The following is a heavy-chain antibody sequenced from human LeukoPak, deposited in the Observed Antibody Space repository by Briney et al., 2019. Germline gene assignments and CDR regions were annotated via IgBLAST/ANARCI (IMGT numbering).Heavy chain of an antibody. D-gene: IGHD3-3*01. CDR3: ARDQSYDFWSDYYYYMDV. CDR2: IYSGGST. CDR1: GFTFGDYA. Sequence: GGSLRLSCTASGFTFGDYAMSWVRQAPGKGLEWVSAIYSGGSTYYADSVKGRFTISRDNSKNTLYLQMSSLRAEDTAVYYCARDQSYDFWSDYYYYMDVWGKGTTVTVSS. J-gene: IGHJ6*03. V-gene: IGHV3-66*02.